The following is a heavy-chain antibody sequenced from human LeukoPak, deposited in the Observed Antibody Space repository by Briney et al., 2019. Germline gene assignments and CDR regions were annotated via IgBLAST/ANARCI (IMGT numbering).Heavy chain of an antibody. CDR3: AKDRKILSYYFDY. J-gene: IGHJ4*02. CDR1: GFTFDDYA. Sequence: GRSLRLSCAASGFTFDDYAMHWVRHAPGKGLEWVSGISWNSGSIVYADSVKGRFTISRDNAKNSLYLQMNSLRAEDTALYYCAKDRKILSYYFDYWGQGTLVTVSS. V-gene: IGHV3-9*01. CDR2: ISWNSGSI.